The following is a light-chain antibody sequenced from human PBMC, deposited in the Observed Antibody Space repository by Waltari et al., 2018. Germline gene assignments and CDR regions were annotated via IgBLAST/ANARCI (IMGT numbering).Light chain of an antibody. V-gene: IGKV3-11*01. J-gene: IGKJ2*01. CDR1: QSASSSY. CDR3: QQRSNWPPRYT. CDR2: DAS. Sequence: DIVLTQSPATRSLSPGERATLSCRASQSASSSYFAWYQQKPGQAPRLLIYDASNRATGIPARFSGSGSGTDVTLTISSLEPEDFAVYYCQQRSNWPPRYTFGQGTKLEIK.